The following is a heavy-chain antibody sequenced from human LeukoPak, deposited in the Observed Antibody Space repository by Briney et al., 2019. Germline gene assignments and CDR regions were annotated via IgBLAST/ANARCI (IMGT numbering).Heavy chain of an antibody. D-gene: IGHD1-7*01. CDR3: ARDGTGSGFDY. J-gene: IGHJ4*02. CDR1: GFSFSSYG. V-gene: IGHV3-33*01. CDR2: IWYDGSNK. Sequence: GGSLRLSCAASGFSFSSYGMHWVRQAPGKGLEWVAVIWYDGSNKYYADSVKGRFTISRDNPKNTLYLQMNSLRAEDTAVYYCARDGTGSGFDYWGQGTLVTVSS.